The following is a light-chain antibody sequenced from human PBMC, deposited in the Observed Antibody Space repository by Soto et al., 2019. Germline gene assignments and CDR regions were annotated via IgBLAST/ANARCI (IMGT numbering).Light chain of an antibody. CDR3: KQYDSSPPSWT. V-gene: IGKV3-20*01. CDR1: QSVSY. CDR2: GAS. J-gene: IGKJ1*01. Sequence: ETVLTQSPGPLSLSPGERVTLSCRASQSVSYLAWYQQKTGHAPRLLIYGASSRATGIPDRFSGSGSGTDFTLTISRLEPEDVAVYYCKQYDSSPPSWTFGQGTTVE.